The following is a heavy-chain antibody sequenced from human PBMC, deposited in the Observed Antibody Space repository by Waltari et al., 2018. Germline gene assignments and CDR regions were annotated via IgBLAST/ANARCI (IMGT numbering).Heavy chain of an antibody. J-gene: IGHJ6*02. CDR3: ARGWGLSYGHYYYYYGMDV. D-gene: IGHD5-18*01. Sequence: QVQLQQWGAGLLKPSETLSLTCAVYGGSFSGYYWSWIRQPPGKGLEGIGEIKHSGRTSYNPALKSRVTIAVDTSKNQFSLKLSSVTAADTAVYYCARGWGLSYGHYYYYYGMDVWGQGTTVTVSS. V-gene: IGHV4-34*01. CDR2: IKHSGRT. CDR1: GGSFSGYY.